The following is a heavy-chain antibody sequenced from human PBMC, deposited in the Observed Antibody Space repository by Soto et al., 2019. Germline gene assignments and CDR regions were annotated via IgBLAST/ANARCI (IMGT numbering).Heavy chain of an antibody. Sequence: ASVKVSCKASGYTVTDYYMNWVRQAPGQGLEWMGWINPKSGGTNYAQKFQGRVTMTRDTSIGIVYMELSSVIAADTAVYYCARTYWSGWGRRLFDSWGQGALVSVSS. CDR2: INPKSGGT. CDR3: ARTYWSGWGRRLFDS. V-gene: IGHV1-2*02. CDR1: GYTVTDYY. D-gene: IGHD3-3*01. J-gene: IGHJ4*02.